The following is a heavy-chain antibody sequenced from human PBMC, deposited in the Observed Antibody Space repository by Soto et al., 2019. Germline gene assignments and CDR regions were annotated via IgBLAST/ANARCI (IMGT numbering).Heavy chain of an antibody. V-gene: IGHV3-48*02. CDR1: GFTFSSYS. CDR3: ARVNDFWSGLINGMDV. Sequence: PGGSLRLSCAASGFTFSSYSMNWVRQAPGKGLEWVSYISSSSSTIYYADSVKGRFTISRDNAKNSLYLQMNSLRDEDTAVYYCARVNDFWSGLINGMDVWGQGTTVTVSS. CDR2: ISSSSSTI. J-gene: IGHJ6*02. D-gene: IGHD3-3*01.